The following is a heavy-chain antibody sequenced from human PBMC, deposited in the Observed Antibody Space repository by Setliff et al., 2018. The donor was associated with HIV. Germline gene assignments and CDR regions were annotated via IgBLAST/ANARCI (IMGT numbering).Heavy chain of an antibody. Sequence: GASVKFSCKASGGTFSSYVINWVRQAPGQGLEWMGGAIPMLGIANHVHKFQGRVTITADKSTSTAYMELNSLRSEDTAVYYCARSSYYDVNSPFDYWGQGTRVTVSS. CDR2: AIPMLGIA. J-gene: IGHJ4*02. CDR1: GGTFSSYV. CDR3: ARSSYYDVNSPFDY. V-gene: IGHV1-69*10. D-gene: IGHD3-16*01.